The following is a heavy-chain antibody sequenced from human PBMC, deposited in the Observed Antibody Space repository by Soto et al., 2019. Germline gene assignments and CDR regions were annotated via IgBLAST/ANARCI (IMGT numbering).Heavy chain of an antibody. V-gene: IGHV1-2*04. CDR2: INPNSGGT. CDR3: ARDKGVGAGPVDVFDI. D-gene: IGHD2-8*01. Sequence: ASVKVSCKASGYTFTGYYMHWVRQAPGQGLEWMGWINPNSGGTNYAQKFQGWVTMTRDTSISTAYVELSRLRSDDTAVYYCARDKGVGAGPVDVFDIWGQGTMVTVSS. CDR1: GYTFTGYY. J-gene: IGHJ3*02.